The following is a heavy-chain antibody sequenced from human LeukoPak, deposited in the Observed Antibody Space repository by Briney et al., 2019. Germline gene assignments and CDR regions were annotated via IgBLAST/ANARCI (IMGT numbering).Heavy chain of an antibody. V-gene: IGHV6-1*01. CDR3: ARDWAAALYRFDY. J-gene: IGHJ4*02. CDR1: GDSVSSNSAA. Sequence: SQTLSLTCAVSGDSVSSNSAAWHWIRQSPSRGLEWLVRTYYRSKWYNDYAVSVKSRITINPDTSKNQFSLQLNSVTPEDTAVYYCARDWAAALYRFDYWGQGTLVTVSS. D-gene: IGHD6-13*01. CDR2: TYYRSKWYN.